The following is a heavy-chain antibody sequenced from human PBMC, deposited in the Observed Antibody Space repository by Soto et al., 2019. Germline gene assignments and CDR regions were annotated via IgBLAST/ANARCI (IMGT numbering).Heavy chain of an antibody. V-gene: IGHV3-11*01. J-gene: IGHJ4*02. Sequence: QVQLVESGGDLVKPGGSLRLSCAASGYTFSDYYLSWIRQAPGKGLEWISYIDTSSTKIYYADSVKGRFTICRDNGKNSLFLEMNSLRVEDTAVYFCASHYDLWSGYLSPVDYWGQGTLVTVSS. CDR3: ASHYDLWSGYLSPVDY. CDR2: IDTSSTKI. CDR1: GYTFSDYY. D-gene: IGHD3-3*01.